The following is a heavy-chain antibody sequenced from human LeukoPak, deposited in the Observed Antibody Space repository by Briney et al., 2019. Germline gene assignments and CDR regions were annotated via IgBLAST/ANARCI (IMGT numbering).Heavy chain of an antibody. CDR3: ARDLRITIFGVVNVDAFDI. Sequence: ASVKVSCKASGYTFTSYDINWVRQATGQGREWMGWMNPNSGNTGYAQKFQGRVTMTRDMSTSTVYMELSSLRSEDTAVYYCARDLRITIFGVVNVDAFDIWGQGTIVTVSS. D-gene: IGHD3-3*01. CDR1: GYTFTSYD. V-gene: IGHV1-8*01. J-gene: IGHJ3*02. CDR2: MNPNSGNT.